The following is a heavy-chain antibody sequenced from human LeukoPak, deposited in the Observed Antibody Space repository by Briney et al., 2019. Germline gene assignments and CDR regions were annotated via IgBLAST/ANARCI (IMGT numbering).Heavy chain of an antibody. Sequence: PGGSLRLSCVVSGFTFSSYGMHWVRQAPGKGLEWVAVISYDGSNKYYADSVKGRFTISRDNSKNTLYLQMNSLRADDTAVYYCARVEPVQYNWFDPWGQGTLVTVSS. CDR2: ISYDGSNK. V-gene: IGHV3-30*03. J-gene: IGHJ5*02. D-gene: IGHD3-10*01. CDR1: GFTFSSYG. CDR3: ARVEPVQYNWFDP.